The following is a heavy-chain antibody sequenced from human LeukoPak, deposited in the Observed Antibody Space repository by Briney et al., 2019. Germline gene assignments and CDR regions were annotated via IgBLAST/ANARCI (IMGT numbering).Heavy chain of an antibody. J-gene: IGHJ5*02. CDR2: IYYSGST. Sequence: PSETLSLTCTVSGGSISSYYWSWIRQPPGKGLEWIGFIYYSGSTNYNPSLKSRVTISVDTSKNQFSLKLSSVTAADTAVYNCARERGLNNWFDPWGQGTLVTVSS. CDR3: ARERGLNNWFDP. CDR1: GGSISSYY. V-gene: IGHV4-59*01.